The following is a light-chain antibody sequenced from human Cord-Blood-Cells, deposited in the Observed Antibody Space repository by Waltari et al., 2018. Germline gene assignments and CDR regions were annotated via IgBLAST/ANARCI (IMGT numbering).Light chain of an antibody. V-gene: IGKV1-17*01. CDR1: QGIRID. J-gene: IGKJ1*01. Sequence: DIQMTQSQSSLPASVVARVTITCRASQGIRIDLGWYQQKPGKAPKRLIYAASSLQSGVPSRFSCSGSGTEFTLTISSLQPEDFATYYCLQHNSYPWTFGQGTKVEIK. CDR2: AAS. CDR3: LQHNSYPWT.